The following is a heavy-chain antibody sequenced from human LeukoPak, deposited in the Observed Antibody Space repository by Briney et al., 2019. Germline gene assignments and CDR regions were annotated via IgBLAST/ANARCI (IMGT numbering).Heavy chain of an antibody. Sequence: SETLSLTCTVSGGSVSSGSYYWSWIRQPPGKGLEWIGYIYYSGSTNYNPSLKSRVTISVDTSKNQFSLNLSSVTAADTAVYYCARHGGVGGYCSGGSCRFDSWGQGTLITVSS. D-gene: IGHD2-15*01. V-gene: IGHV4-61*01. CDR1: GGSVSSGSYY. CDR3: ARHGGVGGYCSGGSCRFDS. CDR2: IYYSGST. J-gene: IGHJ4*02.